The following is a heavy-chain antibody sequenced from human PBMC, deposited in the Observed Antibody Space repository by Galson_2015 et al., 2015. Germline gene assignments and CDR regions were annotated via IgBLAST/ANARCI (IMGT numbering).Heavy chain of an antibody. V-gene: IGHV3-21*04. CDR2: ISSSSSYI. J-gene: IGHJ4*02. D-gene: IGHD3-10*01. CDR3: ASSITMPRTFDY. CDR1: GFTFSSYS. Sequence: SLRLSCAASGFTFSSYSMNWVRQAPGKGLEWVSSISSSSSYIYYADSVKGRFTISRDNSKNTLYLQMNSLRAEDTAVYYCASSITMPRTFDYWGQGTLVTVSS.